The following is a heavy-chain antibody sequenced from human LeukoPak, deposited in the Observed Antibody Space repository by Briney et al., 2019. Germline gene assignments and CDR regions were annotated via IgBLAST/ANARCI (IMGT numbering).Heavy chain of an antibody. V-gene: IGHV4-59*12. CDR3: ARDMVGATGDWFDP. J-gene: IGHJ5*02. D-gene: IGHD1-26*01. Sequence: SETLSLTCTVSGGSISSYYWSWIRRPPGKGLEWIGYIYYSGSTNYNPSLKSRVTISVDTSKNQFSLKLSSVTAADTAVYYCARDMVGATGDWFDPWGQGTLVTVSS. CDR2: IYYSGST. CDR1: GGSISSYY.